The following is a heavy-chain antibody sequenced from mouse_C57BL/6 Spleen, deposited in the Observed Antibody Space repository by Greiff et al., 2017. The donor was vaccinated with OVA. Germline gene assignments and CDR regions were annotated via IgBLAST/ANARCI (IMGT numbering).Heavy chain of an antibody. CDR1: GYTFTSYW. J-gene: IGHJ4*01. CDR3: ARGNGDYAMDY. Sequence: QVQLQQPGAELVKPGASVKLSCKASGYTFTSYWMHWVKQRPGQGLEWIGMIHPNSGSTNYNEKFKSKATLTVDKSSSSAYMQLSSLTSEDSAVYYCARGNGDYAMDYWGQGTSVTVSS. V-gene: IGHV1-64*01. CDR2: IHPNSGST.